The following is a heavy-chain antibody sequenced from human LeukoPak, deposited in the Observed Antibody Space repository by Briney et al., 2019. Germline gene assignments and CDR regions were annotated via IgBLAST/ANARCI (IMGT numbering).Heavy chain of an antibody. J-gene: IGHJ4*02. CDR3: ARDYYYDSSGYFDY. V-gene: IGHV3-66*01. Sequence: GGSVRLSCAASGFTVSSNYMSWVRQAPGKGLEWVSVIYSGGSTYYADSVKGRFTISRDNPKNTLYLQMNSLRAEDTAVYYCARDYYYDSSGYFDYWGQGTLVTVSS. CDR1: GFTVSSNY. D-gene: IGHD3-22*01. CDR2: IYSGGST.